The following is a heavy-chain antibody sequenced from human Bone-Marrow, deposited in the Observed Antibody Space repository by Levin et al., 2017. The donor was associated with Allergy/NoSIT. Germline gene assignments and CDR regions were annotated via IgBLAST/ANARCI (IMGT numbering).Heavy chain of an antibody. Sequence: GGSLRLSCEASGFTFSNYWMNWVRQAPGKGLEWVANIKQDGSEKNYVDSVRGRFTISRDNSKNSLFLQVNSLRAEDTAVYYCARGDYGYVWGNYRSTENFDYWGQGTLVTVSS. CDR3: ARGDYGYVWGNYRSTENFDY. J-gene: IGHJ4*02. D-gene: IGHD3-16*02. CDR1: GFTFSNYW. V-gene: IGHV3-7*01. CDR2: IKQDGSEK.